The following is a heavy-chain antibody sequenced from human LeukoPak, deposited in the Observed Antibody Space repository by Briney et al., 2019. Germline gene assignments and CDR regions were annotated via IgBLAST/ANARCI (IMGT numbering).Heavy chain of an antibody. CDR3: ARAAGYCSGGTCLYYFDY. V-gene: IGHV1-2*06. J-gene: IGHJ4*02. Sequence: GASVKVSCKTSGYIFTDYYMHWVRQAPGQGLEWMGRINANSGGTNYAQKFQGRVSLTRDTSISTAYMELSRLRSDDTAVYYSARAAGYCSGGTCLYYFDYWGQGTLVTVSS. CDR1: GYIFTDYY. CDR2: INANSGGT. D-gene: IGHD2-15*01.